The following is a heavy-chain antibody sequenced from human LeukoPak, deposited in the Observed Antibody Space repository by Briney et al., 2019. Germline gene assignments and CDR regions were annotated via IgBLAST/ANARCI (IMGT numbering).Heavy chain of an antibody. J-gene: IGHJ4*02. D-gene: IGHD1-26*01. V-gene: IGHV3-64*01. CDR1: GFTFSDFS. Sequence: GGSQRLSCAASGFTFSDFSMHWVRQAPGKGLEYVSAISSNGVDTYYANSVKGRFTVSRDNSKSTLYLQMGSLRAEDMAVYYCVRVGGRYYDKWGQGTLVTVSS. CDR3: VRVGGRYYDK. CDR2: ISSNGVDT.